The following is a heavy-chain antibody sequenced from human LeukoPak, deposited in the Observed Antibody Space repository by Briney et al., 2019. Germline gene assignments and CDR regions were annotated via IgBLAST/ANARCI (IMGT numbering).Heavy chain of an antibody. D-gene: IGHD7-27*01. V-gene: IGHV1-2*02. Sequence: VASVKVSCKASGYTFTGYYMHWVRQAPGQGLEWMGWINPNSGGTNYAQKFQGRVTMTRDTSISTAYMELSRLRSDDTAVYYCARDRRISLGASRFYYMDVWGKGTTVTI. CDR1: GYTFTGYY. CDR3: ARDRRISLGASRFYYMDV. CDR2: INPNSGGT. J-gene: IGHJ6*03.